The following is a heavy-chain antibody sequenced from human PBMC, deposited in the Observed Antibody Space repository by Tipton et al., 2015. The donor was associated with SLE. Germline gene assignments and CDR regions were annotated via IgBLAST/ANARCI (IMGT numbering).Heavy chain of an antibody. V-gene: IGHV5-51*01. CDR1: DYTFTSYW. CDR3: ARQKYGDYEAFDI. Sequence: VQLVQSGAEVKKPGESLKISCKGSDYTFTSYWIAWVRQMPGKGLELMGFIYPGDSDTRYSPSFQGQVTISADYSIRTAYLQWDTLKASDTAVYYCARQKYGDYEAFDIWGQGTMVTVSS. J-gene: IGHJ3*02. D-gene: IGHD4-17*01. CDR2: IYPGDSDT.